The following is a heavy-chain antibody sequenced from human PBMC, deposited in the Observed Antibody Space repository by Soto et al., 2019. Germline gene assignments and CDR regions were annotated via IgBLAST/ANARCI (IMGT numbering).Heavy chain of an antibody. CDR1: GGSISSGGYS. V-gene: IGHV4-30-2*01. CDR3: TRVPGT. Sequence: QLQLQESGSGLVQPSQTLSLTCAVSGGSISSGGYSWSWIRQPPGKGLEWIGYIYHRGSTYYNPSLKRRVTISVDRSKTQFPLKLSSVPAADTAVYYCTRVPGTWGQGTLVTVSS. CDR2: IYHRGST. J-gene: IGHJ5*02.